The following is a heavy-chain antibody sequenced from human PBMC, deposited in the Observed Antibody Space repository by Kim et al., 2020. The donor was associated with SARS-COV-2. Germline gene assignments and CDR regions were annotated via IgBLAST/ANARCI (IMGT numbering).Heavy chain of an antibody. CDR1: GYSFTSYW. CDR3: ARHLGVGATLPDY. Sequence: GESLKISCKGSGYSFTSYWIGWVRQMPGKGLEWMGIINPGDLETRNSPSFQGQVTISADKSISTAYLQWSSLKASDTAMYYCARHLGVGATLPDYWGQGTLVTVSS. D-gene: IGHD1-26*01. V-gene: IGHV5-51*01. J-gene: IGHJ4*02. CDR2: INPGDLET.